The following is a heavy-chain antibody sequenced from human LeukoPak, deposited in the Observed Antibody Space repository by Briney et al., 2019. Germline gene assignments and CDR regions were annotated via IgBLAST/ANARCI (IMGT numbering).Heavy chain of an antibody. D-gene: IGHD4-17*01. J-gene: IGHJ4*02. Sequence: ESLRLSCAASGVTVSTSYMIWVRQAPGKGLEWIGEIISTGSTKYNPSLNSRVTISVDTSKNHFSLRLSSVTAADTAVYYCARGGYGDSPSFDSWGQGTLLTVSS. CDR3: ARGGYGDSPSFDS. CDR2: IISTGST. V-gene: IGHV4-34*01. CDR1: GVTVSTSY.